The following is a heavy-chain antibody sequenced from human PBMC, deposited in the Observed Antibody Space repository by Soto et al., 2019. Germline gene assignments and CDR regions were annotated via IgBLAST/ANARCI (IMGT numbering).Heavy chain of an antibody. J-gene: IGHJ4*02. D-gene: IGHD3-16*01. CDR1: GYTFTSYA. V-gene: IGHV1-3*01. CDR3: ANIPITEPHYYFDF. Sequence: ASVKVSCKASGYTFTSYAMHWVRQAPGQRLEWMGWINAGNGNTKYSQKLQGRGTITRDTSASTAYMELSSLRSEDTAVYYCANIPITEPHYYFDFWGQGTPVTVSS. CDR2: INAGNGNT.